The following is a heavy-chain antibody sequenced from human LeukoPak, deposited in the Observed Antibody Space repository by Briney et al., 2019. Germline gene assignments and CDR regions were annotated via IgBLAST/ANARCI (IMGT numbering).Heavy chain of an antibody. CDR2: IIPIFGTA. V-gene: IGHV1-69*13. CDR3: AHASSAGRGDWFDP. D-gene: IGHD3-10*01. CDR1: GGTFSSYA. J-gene: IGHJ5*02. Sequence: VASVKVSCKASGGTFSSYAISWVRQAPGQGLEWMGGIIPIFGTANYAQKFQGRVTITADESTSTAYMELSSLRSEDTAVYYCAHASSAGRGDWFDPWGQGTLVTVSS.